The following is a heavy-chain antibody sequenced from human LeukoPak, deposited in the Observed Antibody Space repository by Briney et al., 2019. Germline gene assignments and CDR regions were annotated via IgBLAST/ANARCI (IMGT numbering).Heavy chain of an antibody. D-gene: IGHD4-23*01. J-gene: IGHJ2*01. CDR1: GGSFSGYY. CDR3: ARGRGNSLRWYFDL. V-gene: IGHV4-34*01. Sequence: SETLSLTCAVYGGSFSGYYWSWIRQPPGKGLEWIGEINHSGSTNYNPSLKSRVTISVDTFKNQFSLKLSSVTAADTAVYYCARGRGNSLRWYFDLWGRGTLVTVSS. CDR2: INHSGST.